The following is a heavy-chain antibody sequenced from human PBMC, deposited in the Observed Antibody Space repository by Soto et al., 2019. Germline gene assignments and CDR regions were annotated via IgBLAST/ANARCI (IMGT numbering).Heavy chain of an antibody. Sequence: ASVKVSCKASGGTFSSYAISWVRQAPGQGLEWMGWISGYNGNTNLAQKLQGRVTMTTDTPTSTAFMELNSLRAGDTAVYYCARSPPGGYHYYYGMDVWGQGTTVTVSS. CDR2: ISGYNGNT. CDR3: ARSPPGGYHYYYGMDV. CDR1: GGTFSSYA. J-gene: IGHJ6*02. V-gene: IGHV1-18*01. D-gene: IGHD3-22*01.